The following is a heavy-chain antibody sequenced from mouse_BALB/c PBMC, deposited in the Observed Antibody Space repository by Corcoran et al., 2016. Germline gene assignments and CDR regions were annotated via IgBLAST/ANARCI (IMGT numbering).Heavy chain of an antibody. CDR3: ARTLGEYAMDY. D-gene: IGHD3-1*01. Sequence: QIQLVQSGPELKKPGETVKISCKASGYTFTNYGMNWVKQAPGKGLKWMGWINTYTGEPTYADDFKGRFAFSLETSASTAYLQINNLKNEDMATYFCARTLGEYAMDYWGQGTSVTVSS. V-gene: IGHV9-1*02. J-gene: IGHJ4*01. CDR2: INTYTGEP. CDR1: GYTFTNYG.